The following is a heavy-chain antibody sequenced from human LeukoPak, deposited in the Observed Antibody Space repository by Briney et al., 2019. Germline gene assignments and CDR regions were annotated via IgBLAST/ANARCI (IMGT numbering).Heavy chain of an antibody. CDR1: GYSISGGYY. CDR2: IYHSGST. CDR3: ARVTYSSSSPGLDY. V-gene: IGHV4-38-2*02. D-gene: IGHD6-6*01. J-gene: IGHJ4*02. Sequence: SETLSLTCTVSGYSISGGYYWGWIRQPPGKGLEWIGSIYHSGSTYYNPSLKSRVTISVDTSKNQFSLKLSSVTAADTAVYYCARVTYSSSSPGLDYWGQGTLVTVSS.